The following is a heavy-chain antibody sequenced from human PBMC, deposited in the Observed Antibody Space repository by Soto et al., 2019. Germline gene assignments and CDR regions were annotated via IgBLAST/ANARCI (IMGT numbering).Heavy chain of an antibody. CDR2: IFGSGAPT. CDR3: TREASSWGFAFDL. V-gene: IGHV3-23*01. D-gene: IGHD3-16*01. Sequence: EVQLLESGGGLVQPGGSLRLSCAASGFTCSHYAMSWVRQAPGKGLQWVSTIFGSGAPTHYADSVKGRFGISRENSNNMLFLEMNSLKDEDTAVYYCTREASSWGFAFDLWGQGTRVAVSS. J-gene: IGHJ3*01. CDR1: GFTCSHYA.